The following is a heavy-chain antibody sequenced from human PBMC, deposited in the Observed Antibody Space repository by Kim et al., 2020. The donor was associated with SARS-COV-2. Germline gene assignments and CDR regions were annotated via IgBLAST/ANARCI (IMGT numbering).Heavy chain of an antibody. CDR3: ATADLGTTPSFDY. Sequence: YKQALKNRVTITVRPSKNQFSLKLSSVTHADTAVYYCATADLGTTPSFDYWGQGTLVTVSS. D-gene: IGHD1-7*01. V-gene: IGHV4-31*02. J-gene: IGHJ4*02.